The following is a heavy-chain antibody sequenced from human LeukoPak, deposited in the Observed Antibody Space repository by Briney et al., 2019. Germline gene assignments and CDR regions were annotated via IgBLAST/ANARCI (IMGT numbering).Heavy chain of an antibody. CDR3: ARDPSRGYNYGYGDY. Sequence: QPGGSLRLSCAASGFTFSTYWMSWVRQAPGKGLEWVAHINQDRSEKYYVDSVKGRFTIARDNAKNSLYLQMNSLRAEDTAVYYCARDPSRGYNYGYGDYWGQGTLVIVSS. D-gene: IGHD5-18*01. V-gene: IGHV3-7*01. CDR1: GFTFSTYW. CDR2: INQDRSEK. J-gene: IGHJ4*02.